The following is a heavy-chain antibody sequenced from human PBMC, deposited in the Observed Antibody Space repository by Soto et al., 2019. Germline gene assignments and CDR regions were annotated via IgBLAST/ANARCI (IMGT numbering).Heavy chain of an antibody. CDR3: ARKEQVFDY. CDR2: IYYSGST. D-gene: IGHD1-26*01. CDR1: GGSISSYY. J-gene: IGHJ4*02. V-gene: IGHV4-59*08. Sequence: SETLSLTCTVSGGSISSYYWSWIRQPPGKGLEWIGYIYYSGSTYYNPSLKSRVTISVDTSKNQFSLKLSSVTAADTAVYYCARKEQVFDYWGQGTLVTVSS.